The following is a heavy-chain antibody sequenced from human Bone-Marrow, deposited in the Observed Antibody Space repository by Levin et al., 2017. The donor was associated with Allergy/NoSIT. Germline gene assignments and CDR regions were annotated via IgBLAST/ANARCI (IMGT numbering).Heavy chain of an antibody. J-gene: IGHJ3*02. V-gene: IGHV1-8*01. CDR1: GYTFTSFD. Sequence: ASVKVSCKSSGYTFTSFDINWVRQATGQGLEWMGWMNTNSDDAGYAQKFQGRVTMTRDTSISTAYMQLSSLTSDETAIYYCVRGIAYTIWTATPPFDIWGQGTVVIVSS. CDR3: VRGIAYTIWTATPPFDI. CDR2: MNTNSDDA. D-gene: IGHD3/OR15-3a*01.